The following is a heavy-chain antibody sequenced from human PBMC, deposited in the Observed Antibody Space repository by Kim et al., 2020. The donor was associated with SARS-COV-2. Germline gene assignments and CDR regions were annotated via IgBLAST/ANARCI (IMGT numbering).Heavy chain of an antibody. V-gene: IGHV3-20*01. D-gene: IGHD3-10*01. Sequence: SVKGRFTISRDNAKNSLYLQMNSLRAEDTALYHCARDNTMVRGVSHAFDIWGQGTMVTVSS. J-gene: IGHJ3*02. CDR3: ARDNTMVRGVSHAFDI.